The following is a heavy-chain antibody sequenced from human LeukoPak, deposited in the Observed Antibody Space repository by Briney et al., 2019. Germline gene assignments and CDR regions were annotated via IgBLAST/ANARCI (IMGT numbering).Heavy chain of an antibody. CDR1: GFTFSSYT. CDR3: ARVVPGTGFFY. CDR2: ISSSSSHI. D-gene: IGHD2-8*02. Sequence: PGGSLRPSCAASGFTFSSYTMNLGRQAPREGPGWVSSISSSSSHIYYADSVKGRFTISRDNAKNSLYLQMNSLRAEDTAVYYCARVVPGTGFFYWGQGTLVTVSS. V-gene: IGHV3-21*01. J-gene: IGHJ4*02.